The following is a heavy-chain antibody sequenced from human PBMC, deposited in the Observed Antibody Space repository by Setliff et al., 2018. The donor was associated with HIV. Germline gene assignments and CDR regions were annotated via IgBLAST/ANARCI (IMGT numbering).Heavy chain of an antibody. V-gene: IGHV4-39*02. CDR3: AREADGIDF. Sequence: SETLSLTCTVSGGSITSSTYYWGWIRQPPGKGLEWIGTVHYTGNTYHNPSLKSRVTISVEVSKNQISLKLTAVTAADSAVYYCAREADGIDFWGQGTQVTVS. CDR2: VHYTGNT. J-gene: IGHJ4*02. CDR1: GGSITSSTYY. D-gene: IGHD2-15*01.